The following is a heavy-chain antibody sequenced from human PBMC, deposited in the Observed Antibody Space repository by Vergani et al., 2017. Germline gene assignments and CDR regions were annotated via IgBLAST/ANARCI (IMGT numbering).Heavy chain of an antibody. Sequence: QVQLQQWGAGLLKPSETLYLTCAVYGGSFSGYFWNWIRQPPGKGLEWIGKINHSGSTNYNPSLKSRVTISVDTSKNQCSLKRSSVTAADTAVYYCAGYIVVLPAANPNPYNWFDPWGEGTLVTVAS. CDR1: GGSFSGYF. D-gene: IGHD2-2*01. CDR3: AGYIVVLPAANPNPYNWFDP. V-gene: IGHV4-34*01. CDR2: INHSGST. J-gene: IGHJ5*02.